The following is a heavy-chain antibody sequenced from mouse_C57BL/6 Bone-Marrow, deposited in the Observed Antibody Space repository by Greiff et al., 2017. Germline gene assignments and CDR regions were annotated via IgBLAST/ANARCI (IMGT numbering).Heavy chain of an antibody. J-gene: IGHJ4*01. CDR3: VRPLITTVVAPFYAMDY. CDR1: GFSFNTYA. V-gene: IGHV10-1*01. Sequence: EVKLVESGGGLVQPKGSLKLSCAASGFSFNTYAMNWVRQAPGKGLEWVARIRSKSNNYATYYADSVKDRFTISRDDSESMLYLQMNNLKTEDAAMYYCVRPLITTVVAPFYAMDYWGQGTSVTVSS. D-gene: IGHD1-1*01. CDR2: IRSKSNNYAT.